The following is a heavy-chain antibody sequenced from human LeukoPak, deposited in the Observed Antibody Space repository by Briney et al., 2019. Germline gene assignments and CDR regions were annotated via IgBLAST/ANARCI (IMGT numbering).Heavy chain of an antibody. CDR2: IIPIFGTA. D-gene: IGHD2-15*01. CDR1: GGTFSSYA. CDR3: ARGYCSGGSCPNWFDP. Sequence: ASVKVSCKASGGTFSSYAISWVRQAPGQGLEWMGGIIPIFGTANYAQKFQGRVTITADESTSTAYMELSSLRSEDTAVYYCARGYCSGGSCPNWFDPWGQGTLVTVSS. V-gene: IGHV1-69*01. J-gene: IGHJ5*02.